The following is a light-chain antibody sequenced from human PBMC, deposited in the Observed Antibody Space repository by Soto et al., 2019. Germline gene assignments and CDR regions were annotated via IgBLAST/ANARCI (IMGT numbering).Light chain of an antibody. CDR2: GAS. CDR1: QSVSSSY. CDR3: QQYGSSPT. Sequence: EIVLTQSPGTLSLSPGERATLSCRASQSVSSSYLAWYQQKPGQAPRLPIYGASSRAPGIPDRFSGSGSGTDFSLSISSLEPEDFAVYYCQQYGSSPTFGQGTRLEIK. V-gene: IGKV3-20*01. J-gene: IGKJ5*01.